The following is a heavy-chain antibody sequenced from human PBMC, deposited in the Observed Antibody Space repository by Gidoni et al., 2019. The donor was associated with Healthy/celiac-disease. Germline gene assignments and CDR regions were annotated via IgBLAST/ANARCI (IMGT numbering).Heavy chain of an antibody. CDR3: ARDSQQLVGGGYY. CDR1: GFTSSSYR. Sequence: ELQLVESGRGLVPPGGSLRLSCAASGFTSSSYRMNWVRQAPGMGREWVSYISSSSSTIYDADSVKGRFTISRDNAKNPLYLQMNSLRGEDTGVYYCARDSQQLVGGGYYWGQGTLVTVSS. D-gene: IGHD6-13*01. V-gene: IGHV3-48*04. J-gene: IGHJ4*02. CDR2: ISSSSSTI.